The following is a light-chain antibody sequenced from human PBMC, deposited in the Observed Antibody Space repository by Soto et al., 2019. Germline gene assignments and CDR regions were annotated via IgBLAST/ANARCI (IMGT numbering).Light chain of an antibody. V-gene: IGKV3-11*01. CDR3: QQYNNWPWT. CDR2: DAS. Sequence: EIVFAQCPATLSLSPWERVTLSCRASQSVSSYVAWYQQKPGQAPRLLIYDASNRATGIPARFSGSGSGTDFTLTISSLQSEDFAVYYCQQYNNWPWTFGQGTKVDIK. J-gene: IGKJ1*01. CDR1: QSVSSY.